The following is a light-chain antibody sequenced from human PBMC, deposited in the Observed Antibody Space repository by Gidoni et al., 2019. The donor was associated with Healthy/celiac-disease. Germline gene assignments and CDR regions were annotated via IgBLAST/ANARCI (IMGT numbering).Light chain of an antibody. CDR2: DAS. Sequence: IVLTQSPATLSLSPGERATISCRASQSVSSYLAWYQQKPGQAPRLLIYDASNRATGIPARFSGSGSGTDFTLTISSLEPEDFAVYYCQQRSNWLFTFGGGTKVEIK. V-gene: IGKV3-11*01. CDR3: QQRSNWLFT. J-gene: IGKJ4*01. CDR1: QSVSSY.